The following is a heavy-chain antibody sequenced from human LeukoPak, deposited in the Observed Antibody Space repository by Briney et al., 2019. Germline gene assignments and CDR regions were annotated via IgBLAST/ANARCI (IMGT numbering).Heavy chain of an antibody. Sequence: SETLSLTCTVSGGSISSYYWSWIRQPPGKGLEWIGYIFYSGSTNYNPSLKSRVTISVDTSKNQFSLKLSSVTAADTAVCYCARGEWDLLFDYWGQGTLVTVSS. CDR3: ARGEWDLLFDY. J-gene: IGHJ4*02. D-gene: IGHD1-26*01. V-gene: IGHV4-59*01. CDR1: GGSISSYY. CDR2: IFYSGST.